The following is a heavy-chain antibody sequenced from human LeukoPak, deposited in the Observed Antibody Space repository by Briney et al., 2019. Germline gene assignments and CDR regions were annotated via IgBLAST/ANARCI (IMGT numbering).Heavy chain of an antibody. D-gene: IGHD1-26*01. Sequence: GRSLRLSCGTSGFTFSSYGMHSVRQAPGKRLQWVAVISFDGTNTVYLDSVKGRFTISRDNSKNTLYLQMNSLTSEDTATYYCAKEKGWELLRSYIDFWGQGTLVTVYS. V-gene: IGHV3-30*18. J-gene: IGHJ4*02. CDR2: ISFDGTNT. CDR1: GFTFSSYG. CDR3: AKEKGWELLRSYIDF.